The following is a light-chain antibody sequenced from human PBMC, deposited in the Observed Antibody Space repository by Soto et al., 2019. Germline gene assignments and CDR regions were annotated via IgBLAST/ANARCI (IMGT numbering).Light chain of an antibody. CDR1: NSDVGIYDF. CDR3: ISYTSDDVRYV. V-gene: IGLV2-14*01. Sequence: QSVLTQPASVSGTPGQSITISCTGSNSDVGIYDFVSWYQHHPGRAPKLIVSEVSHRPSGVSNRFSGSKSGNTASVTISGLQSEDEADYYCISYTSDDVRYVFGTGTKLTVL. CDR2: EVS. J-gene: IGLJ1*01.